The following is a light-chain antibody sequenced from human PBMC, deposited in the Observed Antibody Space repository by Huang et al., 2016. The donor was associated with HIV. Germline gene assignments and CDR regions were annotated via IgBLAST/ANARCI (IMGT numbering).Light chain of an antibody. V-gene: IGKV1-33*01. CDR1: QDISTY. CDR2: AAS. J-gene: IGKJ1*01. Sequence: DIQMTQSPSSLSASVGDRVTITCQASQDISTYLNWYQQKPGNDPKVLIYAASNLKTGVTSRFSGSGSGTDFTFTISSLQPGDIATYYCQQYDNLPWTFGQGTKVEIK. CDR3: QQYDNLPWT.